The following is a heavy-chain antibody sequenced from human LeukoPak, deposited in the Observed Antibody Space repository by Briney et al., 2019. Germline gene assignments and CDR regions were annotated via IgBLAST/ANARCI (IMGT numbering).Heavy chain of an antibody. V-gene: IGHV1-69*06. CDR1: GGTFSSYA. Sequence: ASVKVSCKASGGTFSSYAISWVRQAPGQGLEWMGGIIPIFGTANYAQKFQGRVTITADKSTSTAYMELSGLRSDDTAVYYCARDFNWNDGNDYWGQGTLVTVSS. D-gene: IGHD1-20*01. J-gene: IGHJ4*02. CDR3: ARDFNWNDGNDY. CDR2: IIPIFGTA.